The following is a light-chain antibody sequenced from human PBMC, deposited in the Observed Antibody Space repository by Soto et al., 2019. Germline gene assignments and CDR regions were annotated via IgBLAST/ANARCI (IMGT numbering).Light chain of an antibody. V-gene: IGKV1-5*03. J-gene: IGKJ1*01. CDR3: QQYINRWT. Sequence: DIQMTQSPSTLSASVGDRVIITCRASQSISTWLAWYQQKPGKAPKLLIYKASSLESGVPSRFSGSGSGTEFTLTISSLQPDDSATYYCQQYINRWTFGQGTKVDIK. CDR1: QSISTW. CDR2: KAS.